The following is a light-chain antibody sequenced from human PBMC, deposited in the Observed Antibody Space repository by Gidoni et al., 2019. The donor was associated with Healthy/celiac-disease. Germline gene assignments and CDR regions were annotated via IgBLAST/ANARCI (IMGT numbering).Light chain of an antibody. CDR3: QQYYSTPS. J-gene: IGKJ4*01. CDR1: QSVLSSFTNNNY. CDR2: RAS. Sequence: DIVMTQSPDSLAVSLGERATIRCKSSQSVLSSFTNNNYLTWYQQKPGQPPNLLIYRASTRESGVPDRFSGSGSGTDFTLTISSLQAEDVAVYYCQQYYSTPSFGGXTKVEIK. V-gene: IGKV4-1*01.